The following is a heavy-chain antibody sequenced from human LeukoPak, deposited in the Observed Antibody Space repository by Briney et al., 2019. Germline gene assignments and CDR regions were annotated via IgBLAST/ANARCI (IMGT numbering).Heavy chain of an antibody. Sequence: SQTLSLTCAVSGGSISSGGYSWGWIRQPPGKGLEWIGSIYYSGNTYYNPSLKSRVTISIDTSKNQFSLKLSSVTAADTAVYYCARHLAVAGPDYWGQGTLVTVSS. V-gene: IGHV4-30-2*03. D-gene: IGHD6-19*01. J-gene: IGHJ4*02. CDR2: IYYSGNT. CDR3: ARHLAVAGPDY. CDR1: GGSISSGGYS.